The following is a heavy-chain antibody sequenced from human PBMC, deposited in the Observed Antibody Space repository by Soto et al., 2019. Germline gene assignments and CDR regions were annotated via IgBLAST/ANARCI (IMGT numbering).Heavy chain of an antibody. CDR3: AREGCYDSLYAFDI. D-gene: IGHD3-9*01. Sequence: SETLSLTCAVSGGSISSGGYSWSWIRQPPGKGLEWIGYVYHSGSTYYNPSLKSRVTISVDRSKNQFSLKLSSVTAADTAVYYCAREGCYDSLYAFDIWGQGTMVTVSS. CDR2: VYHSGST. V-gene: IGHV4-30-2*01. J-gene: IGHJ3*02. CDR1: GGSISSGGYS.